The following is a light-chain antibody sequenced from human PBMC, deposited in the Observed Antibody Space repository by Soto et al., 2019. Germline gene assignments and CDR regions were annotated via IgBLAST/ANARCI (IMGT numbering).Light chain of an antibody. CDR2: GVN. J-gene: IGLJ1*01. V-gene: IGLV2-14*01. CDR3: ISYTGSSTSYV. CDR1: RSDIGSYNY. Sequence: QSVLTQPASVSGSPGQSITISCSGTRSDIGSYNYVAWYQQFPGKTPKILIYGVNNRPSGVSSRFSGSKSGNTASLTISGLQAEDEADYYCISYTGSSTSYVFGSGTKVTV.